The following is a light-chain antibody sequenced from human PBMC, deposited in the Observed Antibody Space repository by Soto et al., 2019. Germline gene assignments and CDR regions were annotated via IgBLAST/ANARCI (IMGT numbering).Light chain of an antibody. Sequence: QSVLXQPASVSGSPGQSITISCTGTSSDIGAYNFVSWYQQHPGKAPKLMLYDVNIRPSGVSNRFSGPKSGNPASLTISGLQAEDEADYYCTSWTTSTTMIFGGGTKVTVL. CDR3: TSWTTSTTMI. CDR2: DVN. V-gene: IGLV2-14*03. CDR1: SSDIGAYNF. J-gene: IGLJ2*01.